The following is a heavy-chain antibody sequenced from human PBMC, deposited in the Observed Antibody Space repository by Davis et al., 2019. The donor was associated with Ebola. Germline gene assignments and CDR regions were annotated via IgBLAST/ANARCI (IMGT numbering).Heavy chain of an antibody. J-gene: IGHJ4*02. Sequence: SGPTLVTPTQTLTLTCTFSGFSLSPSGMRVSWIRQPPGKALEWLARIDWDDDKFYSTSLKTRLTISKDTSKNQVVLTMTNMDPVDTATYCCARGYSSSSIDFDYWGQGTLVTVSS. CDR3: ARGYSSSSIDFDY. V-gene: IGHV2-70*04. CDR1: GFSLSPSGMR. CDR2: IDWDDDK. D-gene: IGHD6-6*01.